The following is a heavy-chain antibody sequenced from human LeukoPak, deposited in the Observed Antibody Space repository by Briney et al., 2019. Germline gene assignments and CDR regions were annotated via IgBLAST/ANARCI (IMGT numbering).Heavy chain of an antibody. CDR3: AREKQQLVLTGRGYNWFDP. CDR1: GGSISSSSYY. CDR2: IYYSGST. D-gene: IGHD6-13*01. J-gene: IGHJ5*02. V-gene: IGHV4-39*02. Sequence: SETLSLTCTVSGGSISSSSYYWGWIRQPPGKGLEWIGSIYYSGSTYYNLSLKSRVTISVDTSKNQFSLKLSSVTAADTAVYYCAREKQQLVLTGRGYNWFDPWGQGTLVTVSS.